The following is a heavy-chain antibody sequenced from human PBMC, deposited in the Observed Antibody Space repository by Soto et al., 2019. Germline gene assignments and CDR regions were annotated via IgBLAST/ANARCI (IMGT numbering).Heavy chain of an antibody. CDR3: AKGLSAAAGTDYYYYYGMDV. CDR1: GFTFGSYA. CDR2: ISGSGGST. Sequence: VQLLESGGGLVQPGGSLRLSCAASGFTFGSYAMSWVRQAPGKGREGVSAISGSGGSTYYADSVKGGFTISRDNSKNTLYLQMNSLRAEDTAVYYCAKGLSAAAGTDYYYYYGMDVWGQGTTVTVSS. J-gene: IGHJ6*02. D-gene: IGHD6-13*01. V-gene: IGHV3-23*01.